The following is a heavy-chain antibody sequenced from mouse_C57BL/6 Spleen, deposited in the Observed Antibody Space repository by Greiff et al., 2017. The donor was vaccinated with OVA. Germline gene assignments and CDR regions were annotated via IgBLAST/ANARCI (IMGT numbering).Heavy chain of an antibody. CDR1: GFTFSSYG. V-gene: IGHV5-6*01. D-gene: IGHD2-1*01. J-gene: IGHJ2*01. CDR3: ARHEVNYFDY. CDR2: ISSGGSYT. Sequence: EVKLVESGGDLVKPGGSLKLSCAASGFTFSSYGMSWVRQTPDKRLEWVATISSGGSYTYYPDSVKGRFTISRDNAKNTLYLQMSSLKSEDTAMYYGARHEVNYFDYWGQGTTLTVSS.